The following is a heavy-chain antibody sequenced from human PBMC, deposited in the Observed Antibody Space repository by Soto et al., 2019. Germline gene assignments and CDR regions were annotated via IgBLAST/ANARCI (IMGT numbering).Heavy chain of an antibody. CDR2: ISFTGNNK. CDR1: GFAFNSHG. D-gene: IGHD1-1*01. J-gene: IGHJ5*02. V-gene: IGHV3-30*03. Sequence: QVQLVESGGGVVQSGVSLRLSCAASGFAFNSHGFHWVRQTPSVGLEWLTLISFTGNNKFYACSVRGRFSISRDDSRNTVFLQMDDLRPEDIGVYYCVRDPWKDVPLAPSAEHYFDTWGQGCLVTVSS. CDR3: VRDPWKDVPLAPSAEHYFDT.